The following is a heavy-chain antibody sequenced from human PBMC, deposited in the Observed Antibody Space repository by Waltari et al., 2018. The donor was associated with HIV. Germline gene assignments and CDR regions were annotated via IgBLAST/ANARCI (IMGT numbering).Heavy chain of an antibody. CDR1: GGSISSYY. J-gene: IGHJ6*02. CDR2: IYTSGST. CDR3: ARGGDYDGSGSHHYYYYGMDV. V-gene: IGHV4-4*07. D-gene: IGHD3-10*01. Sequence: QVQLQESGPGLVKPSETLSLTCTVSGGSISSYYWSWIRQAAGKGLEWMGRIYTSGSTNYHPSLKSRVTMSVDTSKNQFSLMLSSVTAADTAVYYCARGGDYDGSGSHHYYYYGMDVWGQGTTVTVSS.